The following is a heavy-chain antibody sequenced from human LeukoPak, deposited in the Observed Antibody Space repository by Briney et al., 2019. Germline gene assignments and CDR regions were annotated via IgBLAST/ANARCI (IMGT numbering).Heavy chain of an antibody. CDR1: GYSFTSYW. D-gene: IGHD2-15*01. Sequence: GESLKISCKGSGYSFTSYWIGWVRQMPGKGLEWMGIIYPGDSDTRYSPSFQGQVTISADKSISTAYLQWSSLKASDTAMYYCARPLRYCSGGSCYEGFDYWGQGTLVTVSS. CDR2: IYPGDSDT. CDR3: ARPLRYCSGGSCYEGFDY. J-gene: IGHJ4*02. V-gene: IGHV5-51*01.